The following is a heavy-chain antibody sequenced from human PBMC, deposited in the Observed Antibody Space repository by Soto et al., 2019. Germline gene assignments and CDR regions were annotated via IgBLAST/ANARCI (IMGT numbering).Heavy chain of an antibody. CDR3: AKARVRIVGANSFDY. Sequence: GGSLRLSCVGSGFTFSNYGIHWVRQPPGKGLEWVALISDDGDKRYYADSVRGRLIISRDNSKDTLYLQMNSLGPDDTAVYFCAKARVRIVGANSFDYWGQGTPVTVSS. CDR2: ISDDGDKR. V-gene: IGHV3-30*18. J-gene: IGHJ4*02. CDR1: GFTFSNYG. D-gene: IGHD1-26*01.